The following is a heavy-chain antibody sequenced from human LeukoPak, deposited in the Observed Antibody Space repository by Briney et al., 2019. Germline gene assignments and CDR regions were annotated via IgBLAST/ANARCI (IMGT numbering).Heavy chain of an antibody. V-gene: IGHV3-43*01. J-gene: IGHJ6*03. CDR2: ISWDGGST. Sequence: PGGSPRLSCAASGFTFDDYTMHWVRQAPGKGLEWVSLISWDGGSTYYADSVKGRFTISRDNSKNSLYLQMNSLRTEDTALYYCAKASYYYYYMDVWGKGTTVTISS. CDR3: AKASYYYYYMDV. CDR1: GFTFDDYT.